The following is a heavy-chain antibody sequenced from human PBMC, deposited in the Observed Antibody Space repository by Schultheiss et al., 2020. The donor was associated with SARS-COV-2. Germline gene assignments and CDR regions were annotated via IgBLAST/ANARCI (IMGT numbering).Heavy chain of an antibody. D-gene: IGHD3-10*01. CDR1: GFTFSSYW. CDR2: IYYSGST. Sequence: GSLRLSCAASGFTFSSYWMHWIRQPPGKGLEWIGSIYYSGSTYYNPSLKSRVTISVDTSKNQFSLKLSSVTAADTAVYYCARPGGNYGSGSYYIDYWGQGTLVTVSS. J-gene: IGHJ4*02. V-gene: IGHV4-39*01. CDR3: ARPGGNYGSGSYYIDY.